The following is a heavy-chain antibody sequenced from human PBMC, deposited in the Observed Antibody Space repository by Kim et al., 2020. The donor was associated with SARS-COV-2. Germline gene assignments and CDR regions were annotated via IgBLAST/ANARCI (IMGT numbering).Heavy chain of an antibody. J-gene: IGHJ4*02. V-gene: IGHV3-74*01. CDR2: TSPDGSTV. D-gene: IGHD3-10*01. CDR1: GFSLSNYW. CDR3: TRVQAWLAGSFDY. Sequence: GGSLRLSCAASGFSLSNYWMHWVRQAPGKGLVWVSRTSPDGSTVNYADSVKGRFTISRDNAKNTVYLQMNSLRAEDTAVYSCTRVQAWLAGSFDYWSQGTLVTVSS.